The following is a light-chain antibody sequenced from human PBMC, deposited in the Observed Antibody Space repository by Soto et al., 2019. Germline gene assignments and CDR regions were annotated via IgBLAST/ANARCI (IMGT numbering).Light chain of an antibody. CDR1: SSNIGAGYG. Sequence: QSVLTQPPLVSGAPGQRVTISCTGSSSNIGAGYGVHWYQQLPGTAPKLLIYVNSNRPSGVPDRFSGSKSGTSASLAITGLRAEDEADYYCQSYDSSLSGWVFGGGTKVTVL. CDR3: QSYDSSLSGWV. J-gene: IGLJ3*02. V-gene: IGLV1-40*01. CDR2: VNS.